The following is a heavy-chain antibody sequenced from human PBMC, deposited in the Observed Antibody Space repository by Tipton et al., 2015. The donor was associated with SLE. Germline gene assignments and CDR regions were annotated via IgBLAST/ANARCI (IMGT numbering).Heavy chain of an antibody. CDR2: IKQDGSEK. Sequence: SLRLSCTVSGGSISSYSWSWVRQAPGKGLEWVANIKQDGSEKYYVDSVKGRFTIPRDNAKNSLYLQMNSLRAADTAVDYCAREGGGRPKAVSPFDYWGQGTLVTVSS. CDR1: GGSISSYS. CDR3: AREGGGRPKAVSPFDY. D-gene: IGHD3-16*01. J-gene: IGHJ4*02. V-gene: IGHV3-7*01.